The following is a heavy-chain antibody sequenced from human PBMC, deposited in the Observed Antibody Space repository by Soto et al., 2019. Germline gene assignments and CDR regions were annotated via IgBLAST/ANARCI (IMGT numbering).Heavy chain of an antibody. CDR1: GYTFTSYG. CDR3: ARDSRDSSSWPRDWFDP. CDR2: ISAYNGNT. Sequence: GASVKVSCKASGYTFTSYGISWVRQAPGQGLEWMGWISAYNGNTSYAQKLQGRVTMTTDTSTSTAYMELRSLRSDDTAVYYCARDSRDSSSWPRDWFDPWGQGTLVTVSS. V-gene: IGHV1-18*04. J-gene: IGHJ5*02. D-gene: IGHD6-13*01.